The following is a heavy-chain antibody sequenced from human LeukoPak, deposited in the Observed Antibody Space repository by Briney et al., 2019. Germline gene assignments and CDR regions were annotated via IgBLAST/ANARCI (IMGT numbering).Heavy chain of an antibody. J-gene: IGHJ4*02. V-gene: IGHV3-53*01. D-gene: IGHD6-13*01. CDR2: IYSDGST. CDR1: GFTFSSYG. Sequence: GGSLRLSCAASGFTFSSYGMHWVRQAPGKGLEWVAVIYSDGSTYYADSVKGRFTVSRDNSKNTLYLQMNSLRAEDTAVYYCARASGYRLPGYWGQGTLVTVSS. CDR3: ARASGYRLPGY.